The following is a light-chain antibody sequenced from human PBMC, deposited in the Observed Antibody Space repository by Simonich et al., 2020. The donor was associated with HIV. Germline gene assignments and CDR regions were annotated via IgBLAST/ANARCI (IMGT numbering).Light chain of an antibody. J-gene: IGKJ3*01. Sequence: EIVMTQSPATLSVSPGERATLSCRASQSVSSNLAWDQQKPGQPPKLLIYWASTRESGVPDRFSGSGSGTDFTLTISSLQAEDVAVYYCQQYYSSPFTFGPGTKVDIK. V-gene: IGKV3-15*01. CDR3: QQYYSSPFT. CDR1: QSVSSN. CDR2: WAS.